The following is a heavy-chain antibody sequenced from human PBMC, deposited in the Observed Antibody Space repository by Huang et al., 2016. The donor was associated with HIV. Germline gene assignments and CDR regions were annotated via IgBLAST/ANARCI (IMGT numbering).Heavy chain of an antibody. CDR2: VRSKALGGAS. J-gene: IGHJ6*03. D-gene: IGHD4-17*01. V-gene: IGHV3-49*03. Sequence: QLVESGGDSVQSGRSLRLSCRGSGFIFNDFAINWFRQSPGKGLEWIGFVRSKALGGASKRAPSVKDRFTVSRDEAKNVAFLQMDNLQVDDTAIYYCSPSGDDYFYFYMDVWGNGTTVIVS. CDR3: SPSGDDYFYFYMDV. CDR1: GFIFNDFA.